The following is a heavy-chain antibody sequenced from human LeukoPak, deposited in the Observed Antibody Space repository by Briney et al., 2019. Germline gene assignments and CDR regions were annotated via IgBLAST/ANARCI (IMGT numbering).Heavy chain of an antibody. D-gene: IGHD3-10*01. CDR1: GGSVSSGSYY. CDR3: ARTPAWFGEPDYAFDI. V-gene: IGHV4-61*01. J-gene: IGHJ3*02. Sequence: SETLSLTCTVSGGSVSSGSYYWRWLRQPPGRGLEGIGYIYYSGSTHYNPSLKSRVTISVDTSKNQFSLKLSSVTAADRVVYYCARTPAWFGEPDYAFDIWGQGTSVSVSS. CDR2: IYYSGST.